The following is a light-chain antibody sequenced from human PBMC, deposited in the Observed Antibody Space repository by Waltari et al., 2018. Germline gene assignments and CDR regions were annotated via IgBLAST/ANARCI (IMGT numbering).Light chain of an antibody. CDR3: QLTSA. J-gene: IGKJ3*01. Sequence: IQMTQSPSSPSASVGDRVTMTCRASQSSPKYLNWYQQTPGKAPKLLIYAASTLQSGVPSRFSGSGSGTEFTLTIGSLQPEDFATYYCQLTSAFGPGTKVEIK. V-gene: IGKV1-39*01. CDR1: QSSPKY. CDR2: AAS.